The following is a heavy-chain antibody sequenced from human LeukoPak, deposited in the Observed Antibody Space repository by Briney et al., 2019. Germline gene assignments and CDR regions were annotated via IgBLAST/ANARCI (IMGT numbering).Heavy chain of an antibody. CDR1: GFAFSSDR. CDR2: IDSDGTGT. Sequence: GGSLRLSCTASGFAFSSDRMHWVRQVPGKGLFWVSRIDSDGTGTMYADAVEGRFTISRDSAKNTLYLQMNSLRAEDAALYYCVRGGFSGDWGQGTLVTVSS. CDR3: VRGGFSGD. D-gene: IGHD1-26*01. J-gene: IGHJ4*02. V-gene: IGHV3-74*03.